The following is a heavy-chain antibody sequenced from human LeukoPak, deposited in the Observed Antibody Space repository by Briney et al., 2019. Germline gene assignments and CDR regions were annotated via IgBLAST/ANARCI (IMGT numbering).Heavy chain of an antibody. J-gene: IGHJ4*02. Sequence: KPSETLSLTCAVYGGSFSGYYWGWIRQPPGKGLEWIGEINHSGSTNYNPSLKSRVTISVDTSKNQFSLKLSSVTAADTAVYYCASAHGSTSESPFDYWGQGTLVTVSS. CDR2: INHSGST. D-gene: IGHD2-2*01. V-gene: IGHV4-34*01. CDR1: GGSFSGYY. CDR3: ASAHGSTSESPFDY.